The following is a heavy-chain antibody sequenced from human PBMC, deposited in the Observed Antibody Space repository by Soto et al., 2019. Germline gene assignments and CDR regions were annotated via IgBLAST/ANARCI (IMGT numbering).Heavy chain of an antibody. CDR1: GYTFTRYG. V-gene: IGHV1-18*01. J-gene: IGHJ6*01. CDR2: INTYNGNT. Sequence: QVQLVQSGAEVKNPGASVKVSCKASGYTFTRYGIGWARQAPGQGREWMGWINTYNGNTNYAQNVQGRVTLTTDTSTSTAYMELRSLRSNDPGIYYCAMVDVYVTPSPQDVWGQGTTVIVSS. D-gene: IGHD3-16*01. CDR3: AMVDVYVTPSPQDV.